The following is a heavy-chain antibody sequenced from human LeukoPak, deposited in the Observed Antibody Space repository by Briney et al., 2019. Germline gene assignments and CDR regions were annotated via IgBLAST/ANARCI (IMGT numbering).Heavy chain of an antibody. D-gene: IGHD4-17*01. CDR3: ARVPDDYGDYYFDY. V-gene: IGHV4-59*01. J-gene: IGHJ4*02. Sequence: SETLSLTCTVSGGSISSYYWSWIPQPPGKGLEWIGYIYYSGSTNYNPSLKSRVTISVDTSKNQFSLKLSSVTAADTAVYYCARVPDDYGDYYFDYWGQGTLVTVSS. CDR1: GGSISSYY. CDR2: IYYSGST.